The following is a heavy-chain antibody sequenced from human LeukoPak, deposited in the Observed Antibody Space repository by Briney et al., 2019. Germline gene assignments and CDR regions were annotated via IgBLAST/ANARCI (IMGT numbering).Heavy chain of an antibody. D-gene: IGHD3-10*01. CDR3: AFTMVRGIIRYFDY. J-gene: IGHJ4*02. CDR1: GFTFSSYS. CDR2: ISFDGNNK. V-gene: IGHV3-30*03. Sequence: GGSLRLSCAASGFTFSSYSMSWVRQAPGKGLEWVAIISFDGNNKYYADSVKGRFTISRDNSKNTLYLQMNSLRAEDTAVYYCAFTMVRGIIRYFDYWGQGTLVTVSS.